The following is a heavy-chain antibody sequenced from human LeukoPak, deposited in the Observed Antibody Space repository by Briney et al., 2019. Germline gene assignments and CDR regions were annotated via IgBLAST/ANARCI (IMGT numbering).Heavy chain of an antibody. CDR1: GGSISSSSYY. D-gene: IGHD3-10*01. CDR3: ARGGELWFGALAYYYYYMDV. CDR2: IYYSGST. Sequence: SETPSLTCTVSGGSISSSSYYWGWIRQPPGKGLEWIGSIYYSGSTYYNPSLKSRVTISVDTSKNQFSLKLSSVTAADTAVYYCARGGELWFGALAYYYYYMDVWGKGTTVTISS. J-gene: IGHJ6*03. V-gene: IGHV4-39*01.